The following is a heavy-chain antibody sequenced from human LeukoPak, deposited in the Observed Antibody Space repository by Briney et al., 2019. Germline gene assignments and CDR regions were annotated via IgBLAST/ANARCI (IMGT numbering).Heavy chain of an antibody. J-gene: IGHJ6*03. CDR2: ISSTSSSYI. D-gene: IGHD6-13*01. Sequence: GGSLRLSCAASGFTFLTYSMNWVRQAPGKGLEWVSSISSTSSSYIYYADSVKGRFTISRDNAKNSLYLQMNSLRAEDTAVYYCARVGEQQLPSYYYYYMDVWGKGTTVTVSS. CDR3: ARVGEQQLPSYYYYYMDV. V-gene: IGHV3-21*01. CDR1: GFTFLTYS.